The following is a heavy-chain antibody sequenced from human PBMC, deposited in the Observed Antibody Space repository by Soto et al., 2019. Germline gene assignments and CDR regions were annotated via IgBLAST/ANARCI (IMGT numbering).Heavy chain of an antibody. CDR2: ISGSSSTI. V-gene: IGHV3-48*01. CDR3: ASRFEL. CDR1: GFTFSSYS. J-gene: IGHJ4*02. Sequence: EVQLVESGGGLGQPGGSLRLSCAASGFTFSSYSMNWVRQAPGKGLEWVSYISGSSSTIYYADSVKGRFTISRDNAKNSLYLQMNSQRAEDTAVYYCASRFELWGQGTLVTVSS. D-gene: IGHD3-3*01.